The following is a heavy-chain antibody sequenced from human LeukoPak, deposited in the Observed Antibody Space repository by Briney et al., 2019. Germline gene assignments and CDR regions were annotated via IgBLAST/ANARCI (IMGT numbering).Heavy chain of an antibody. CDR2: ISWNSGSI. Sequence: GGSLRLSCAASGFTFDDYAMHWVRQAPGKGLEWVSGISWNSGSIGYADSVKGRFTISRDNAKNSLYLQMNSLRAEDTALYHCARAFGSYGPHGAFDIWGQGTMVTVSS. CDR1: GFTFDDYA. V-gene: IGHV3-9*01. CDR3: ARAFGSYGPHGAFDI. D-gene: IGHD3-10*01. J-gene: IGHJ3*02.